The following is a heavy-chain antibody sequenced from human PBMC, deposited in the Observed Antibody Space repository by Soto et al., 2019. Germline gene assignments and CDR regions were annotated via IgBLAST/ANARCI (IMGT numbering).Heavy chain of an antibody. CDR1: RYTFTNFG. CDR2: ISTYNGNT. Sequence: QVQLVQSGVEVKKPGASVKGSCKASRYTFTNFGISWMRQAPGQELAWMGWISTYNGNTNYAQKLQGRVTMTTETTTSTAYMEMRRLRPDDTAVYYCARDTGSHRDYWGQGTLVTVSS. J-gene: IGHJ4*02. D-gene: IGHD2-15*01. CDR3: ARDTGSHRDY. V-gene: IGHV1-18*01.